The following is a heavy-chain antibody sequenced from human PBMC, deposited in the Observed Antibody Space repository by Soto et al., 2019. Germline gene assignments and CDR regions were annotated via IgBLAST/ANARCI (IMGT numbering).Heavy chain of an antibody. CDR3: AKDQHQLIRRCYGLDV. CDR1: GFTFSNYV. CDR2: ISYDGSNK. D-gene: IGHD2-2*01. J-gene: IGHJ6*02. Sequence: QVQLVESGGGVVQPGRSLRLSCAASGFTFSNYVMHWVRQAPGKGLEWVAVISYDGSNKYYADSVRGRFTISRDNSKNTLFLQMNSLRPEDTAVYYCAKDQHQLIRRCYGLDVWGQGTTVTVSS. V-gene: IGHV3-30*18.